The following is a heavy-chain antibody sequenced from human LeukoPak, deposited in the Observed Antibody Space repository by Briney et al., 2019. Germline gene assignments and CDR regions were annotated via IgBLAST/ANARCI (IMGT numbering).Heavy chain of an antibody. D-gene: IGHD5-12*01. J-gene: IGHJ4*02. CDR2: IYYSGST. CDR1: GGSISSGSYY. CDR3: ARSPTTDYFDY. Sequence: SQTLSLTCTVSGGSISSGSYYWSWIRQPPGKGLEWIGYIYYSGSTNYNPSLKSRVTVSVDTSKNQFSLKLSSVTAADTAVYYCARSPTTDYFDYWGQGTLVTVSS. V-gene: IGHV4-61*01.